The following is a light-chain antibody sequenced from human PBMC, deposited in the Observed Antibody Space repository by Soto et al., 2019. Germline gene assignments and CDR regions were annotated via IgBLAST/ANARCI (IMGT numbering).Light chain of an antibody. CDR2: GAS. CDR3: QQYKNWPFT. J-gene: IGKJ3*01. V-gene: IGKV3-15*01. CDR1: QSVSSN. Sequence: EIVMTQSPATLSVSPGERATLSCRASQSVSSNLAWYQQKPGQAPRLLIYGASTRATGIPARFSCSGSGPEFTRTSSRLQSGDCAGYYCQQYKNWPFTFGPGTKVDIK.